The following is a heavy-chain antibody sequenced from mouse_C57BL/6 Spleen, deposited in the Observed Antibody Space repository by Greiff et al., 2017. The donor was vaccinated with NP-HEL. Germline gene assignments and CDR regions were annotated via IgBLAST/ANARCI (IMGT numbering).Heavy chain of an antibody. J-gene: IGHJ1*03. CDR3: ADGRRHWYFDV. CDR2: ISSGSSTI. Sequence: DVKLVESGGGLVKPGGSLKLSCAASGFTFSDYGMHWVRQAPEKGLEWVAYISSGSSTIYYADTVKGRFTISRDNAKNTLFLQMNSLRSEDTAMYYCADGRRHWYFDVWGTGTTVTVSS. V-gene: IGHV5-17*01. CDR1: GFTFSDYG. D-gene: IGHD1-1*01.